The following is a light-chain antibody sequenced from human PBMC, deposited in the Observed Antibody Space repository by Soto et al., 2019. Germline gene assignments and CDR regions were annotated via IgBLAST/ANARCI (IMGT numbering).Light chain of an antibody. CDR1: QSVSSSS. J-gene: IGKJ4*01. CDR2: DTS. CDR3: QQRSNWPSLT. V-gene: IGKV3D-20*02. Sequence: EIVLTQSPGTLSLSPGGRATLSCRASQSVSSSSLSWYQQKPGQAPRLLIYDTSSGATDIPDRFSGSGSGTDFTLTISRLEPEDFTVYYCQQRSNWPSLTFGGGTKVDIK.